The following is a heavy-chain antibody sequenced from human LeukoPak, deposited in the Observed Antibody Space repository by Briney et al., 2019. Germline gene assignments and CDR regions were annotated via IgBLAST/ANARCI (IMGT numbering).Heavy chain of an antibody. Sequence: ASVKVSCKASGYTFTGYYMHWVRQAPGQGLEWMGWINPNSGGTNYAQKFQGRVTMTRDTSISTAYMELSRLRSDDTAVYYCASGPGDSSGYYPWSEYYYYMDVWGKGTTVTVSS. CDR2: INPNSGGT. J-gene: IGHJ6*03. CDR1: GYTFTGYY. D-gene: IGHD3-22*01. V-gene: IGHV1-2*02. CDR3: ASGPGDSSGYYPWSEYYYYMDV.